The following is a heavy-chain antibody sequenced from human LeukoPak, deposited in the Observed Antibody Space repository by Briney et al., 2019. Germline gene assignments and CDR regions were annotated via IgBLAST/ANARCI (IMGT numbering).Heavy chain of an antibody. D-gene: IGHD2-2*01. CDR1: GFTFSSYG. V-gene: IGHV3-30*18. CDR3: AKDLEVVPAATYYFDY. Sequence: GGSLRLSCAASGFTFSSYGMHRVRQAPGKGLEWVAVISYDGSNKYYADSVKGRFTISRDNSKNTLYLQMNSLRAEDTAVYYCAKDLEVVPAATYYFDYWGQGTLVTVSS. J-gene: IGHJ4*02. CDR2: ISYDGSNK.